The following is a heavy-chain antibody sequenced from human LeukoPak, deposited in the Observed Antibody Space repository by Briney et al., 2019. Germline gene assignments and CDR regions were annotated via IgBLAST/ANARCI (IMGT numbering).Heavy chain of an antibody. CDR1: GGSISSSTFY. CDR2: IYYSGST. CDR3: ARGYIVVVYYFDY. D-gene: IGHD2-21*01. Sequence: SETLSLTCTVSGGSISSSTFYWGWIRQPPGKGLEWIGIIYYSGSTYYNPSLKSRVTISVNSSNNQFSLKLSSVTAADTAVYYCARGYIVVVYYFDYWGQGTLVTVS. J-gene: IGHJ4*02. V-gene: IGHV4-39*01.